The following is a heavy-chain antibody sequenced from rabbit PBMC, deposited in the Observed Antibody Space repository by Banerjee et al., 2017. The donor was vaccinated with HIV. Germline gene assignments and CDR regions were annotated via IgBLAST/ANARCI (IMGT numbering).Heavy chain of an antibody. CDR1: GFSFSSSYW. V-gene: IGHV1S45*01. CDR2: IDTGSSGTT. Sequence: QEQLEESGGDLVKPEGSLTLTCTASGFSFSSSYWIWWVRQAPGKGLEWIACIDTGSSGTTYYASWAKGRFTCSKTSSTTVTLQMTSLTAADTATYFCARGLNLWGQGTLVTDS. CDR3: ARGLNL. J-gene: IGHJ4*01. D-gene: IGHD4-2*01.